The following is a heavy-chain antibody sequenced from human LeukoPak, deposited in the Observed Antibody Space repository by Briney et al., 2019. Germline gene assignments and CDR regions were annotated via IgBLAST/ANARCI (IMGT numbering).Heavy chain of an antibody. CDR2: ISGGTGYK. D-gene: IGHD6-19*01. CDR3: AKKRVAVAGTHYFDY. J-gene: IGHJ4*02. CDR1: GFSFSTFS. Sequence: GGSLRLSCAASGFSFSTFSMNWVRQPPGKGLEWVSSISGGTGYKYYADSVKGRFTISRDNSKNTLYLQMNSLRAEDTAVYYCAKKRVAVAGTHYFDYWGQGTLVTVSS. V-gene: IGHV3-23*01.